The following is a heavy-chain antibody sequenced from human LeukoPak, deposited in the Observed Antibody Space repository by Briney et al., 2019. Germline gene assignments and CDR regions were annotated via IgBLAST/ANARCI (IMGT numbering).Heavy chain of an antibody. D-gene: IGHD6-13*01. CDR3: ARVSSSWYRYYYYMDV. J-gene: IGHJ6*03. V-gene: IGHV1-8*01. Sequence: GASVKVSCKASGYTFTSYDINWVRQATGQGLEWMGWMNPNSGNIGYAQKFQGRVTMTRNTSISTAYMELSSLRSEDTAVYYCARVSSSWYRYYYYMDVWGKGTTVTVSS. CDR1: GYTFTSYD. CDR2: MNPNSGNI.